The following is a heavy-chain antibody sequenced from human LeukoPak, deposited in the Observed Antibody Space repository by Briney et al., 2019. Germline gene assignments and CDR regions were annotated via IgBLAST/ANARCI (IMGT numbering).Heavy chain of an antibody. CDR1: GFTFSNAW. V-gene: IGHV3-15*01. J-gene: IGHJ5*02. D-gene: IGHD6-13*01. Sequence: WGSLRLSCAASGFTFSNAWMSWVRQAPGKGLELVGRIKSKTDGGTTDYAAPVKGRFTISRDDSKTTLYLQMNSLKTEDTVVYYCTTESGVLAAADWFDPWGQGTLVTVSS. CDR2: IKSKTDGGTT. CDR3: TTESGVLAAADWFDP.